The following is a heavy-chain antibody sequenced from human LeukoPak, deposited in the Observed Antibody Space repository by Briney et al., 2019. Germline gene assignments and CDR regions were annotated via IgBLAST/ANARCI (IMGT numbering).Heavy chain of an antibody. V-gene: IGHV3-9*01. Sequence: GRSLRLSCAASGFTFDDYAMHWVRQAPGKGLEWVSGISWNSGTIGYVDSVKGRFTISRGNAKNSLYLQMNSLRAEDTAVYYCAREKFVAGPNFDYWGQGTLVTVSS. CDR2: ISWNSGTI. CDR1: GFTFDDYA. D-gene: IGHD3-10*01. J-gene: IGHJ4*02. CDR3: AREKFVAGPNFDY.